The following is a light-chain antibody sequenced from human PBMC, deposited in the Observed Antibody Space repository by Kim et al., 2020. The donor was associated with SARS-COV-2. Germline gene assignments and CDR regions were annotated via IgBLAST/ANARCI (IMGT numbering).Light chain of an antibody. J-gene: IGLJ1*01. CDR1: SSDVGSYNL. Sequence: GQAITMPCTGTSSDVGSYNLVSWYQQHPGKAPKLMIYEGSKRPSGVSNRLSGSKSGNTASLTISGLQAEDEADYYCCSYAGSSTYVFGTGTKVTVL. CDR3: CSYAGSSTYV. CDR2: EGS. V-gene: IGLV2-23*01.